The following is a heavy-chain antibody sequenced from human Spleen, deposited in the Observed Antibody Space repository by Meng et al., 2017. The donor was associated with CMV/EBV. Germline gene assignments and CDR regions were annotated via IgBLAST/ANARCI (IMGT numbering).Heavy chain of an antibody. CDR2: IKQDGSEK. J-gene: IGHJ2*01. D-gene: IGHD4-17*01. V-gene: IGHV3-7*01. Sequence: CAASGFTFSSYWMSWVRQAPGKGLEWVANIKQDGSEKYYVDSVKGRFTISRDNAKNSLYLQMNSLRAEDTAMYYCARYMVTTTRYFDLRGRGTLVTVSS. CDR3: ARYMVTTTRYFDL. CDR1: GFTFSSYW.